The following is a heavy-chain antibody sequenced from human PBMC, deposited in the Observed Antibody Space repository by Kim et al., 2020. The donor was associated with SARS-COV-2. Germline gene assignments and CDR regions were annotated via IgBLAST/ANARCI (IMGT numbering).Heavy chain of an antibody. V-gene: IGHV4-39*01. D-gene: IGHD5-18*01. Sequence: SETLSLTCTVSGGSISSSSYSWGWIRQPPGKGLEWIGSIYYSGSTYYNPSLKSRVTISVDTSKNQFSLKLSSVTAADTAVYYCARLVFGGYSYGLDWFDPWGQGTLVTVSS. CDR1: GGSISSSSYS. CDR3: ARLVFGGYSYGLDWFDP. J-gene: IGHJ5*02. CDR2: IYYSGST.